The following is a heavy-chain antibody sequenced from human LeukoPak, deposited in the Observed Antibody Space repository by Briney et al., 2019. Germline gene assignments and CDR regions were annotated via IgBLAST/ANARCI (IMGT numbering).Heavy chain of an antibody. CDR2: MNPNSGNT. CDR3: ARSVGAYDAFDI. Sequence: ASVKVSCKASGYTFTSYDINWVRQATGQGLEWMGWMNPNSGNTGYAQKFQGRVTITRDTSASTAYMELSSLRSEDMAVYYCARSVGAYDAFDIWGQGTMVTVSS. J-gene: IGHJ3*02. V-gene: IGHV1-8*03. CDR1: GYTFTSYD. D-gene: IGHD3-16*01.